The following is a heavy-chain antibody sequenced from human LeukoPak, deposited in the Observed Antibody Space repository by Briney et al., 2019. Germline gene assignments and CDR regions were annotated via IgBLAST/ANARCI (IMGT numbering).Heavy chain of an antibody. CDR2: ISSSSSYI. CDR1: GFTFSSCS. D-gene: IGHD3-10*01. V-gene: IGHV3-21*01. CDR3: ARDLRGWFGDLAIDY. J-gene: IGHJ4*02. Sequence: GGSLRLSCAASGFTFSSCSMNWVRQAPGKGLEWVSSISSSSSYIYYADSVKGRFTISRDNAKNSLYLQMNSLRAEDTAVYYCARDLRGWFGDLAIDYWGQGTLVTVSS.